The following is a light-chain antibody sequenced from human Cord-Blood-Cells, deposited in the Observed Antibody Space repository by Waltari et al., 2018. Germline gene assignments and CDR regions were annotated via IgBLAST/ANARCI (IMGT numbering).Light chain of an antibody. Sequence: RASQSVSSYLAWYQQRPGRAPRLLIDDASNRATGIPARFSGSGSGTDFTLTISRLEPEDFAVYYCQQRSNWPPITCGQGTRLEIK. CDR3: QQRSNWPPIT. V-gene: IGKV3-11*01. CDR1: QSVSSY. J-gene: IGKJ5*01. CDR2: DAS.